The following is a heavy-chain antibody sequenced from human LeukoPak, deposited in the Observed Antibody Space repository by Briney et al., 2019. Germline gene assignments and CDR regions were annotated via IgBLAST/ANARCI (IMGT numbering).Heavy chain of an antibody. CDR2: FSYSGST. J-gene: IGHJ4*02. Sequence: SETLSLTCTVSGGSLSSYYWSWIRQPPGKGLEWIGYFSYSGSTNYNPSLKSRVTISVDTSKNQFSLKLSSVTAADTAVYYCARAGCSYGPDYWGQGTLDTVSS. CDR1: GGSLSSYY. V-gene: IGHV4-59*01. CDR3: ARAGCSYGPDY. D-gene: IGHD5-18*01.